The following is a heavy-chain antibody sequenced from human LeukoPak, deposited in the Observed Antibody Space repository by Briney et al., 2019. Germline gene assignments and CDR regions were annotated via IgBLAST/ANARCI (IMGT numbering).Heavy chain of an antibody. V-gene: IGHV3-74*01. CDR2: INPDGSTT. D-gene: IGHD1-26*01. J-gene: IGHJ4*02. Sequence: TGGSLRLSCAASGFTFSGHWMHWVRQAPGMRLVWVSRINPDGSTTNYADSVTGRFTISRDNAKNTLYLQMNSLRAEDTAVYYCVRSLLGASDYWGQGTLVTVSS. CDR1: GFTFSGHW. CDR3: VRSLLGASDY.